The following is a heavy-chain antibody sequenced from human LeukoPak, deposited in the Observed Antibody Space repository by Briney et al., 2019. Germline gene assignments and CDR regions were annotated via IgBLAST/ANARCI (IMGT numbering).Heavy chain of an antibody. D-gene: IGHD3-22*01. J-gene: IGHJ3*02. CDR1: GFTFSSYS. CDR3: ARESRFYDSSGYSTFDI. CDR2: ISSSSSTI. V-gene: IGHV3-48*02. Sequence: GGSLRLSCAASGFTFSSYSMNWVRQAPGKGLEWVSYISSSSSTIYYADSVKGRFTISRDNAKNSLYLQMNSLRDEDTAVYYCARESRFYDSSGYSTFDIWAKGQWSPSLQ.